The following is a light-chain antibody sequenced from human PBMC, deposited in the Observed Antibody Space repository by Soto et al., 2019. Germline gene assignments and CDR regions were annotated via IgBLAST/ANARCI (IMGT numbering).Light chain of an antibody. CDR2: GAS. Sequence: DIQLTQSPSFLSASVGDRVTITCQASQGISTYLAWYQQKPGKAPNLLIYGASTLQTGVPSRFSGSGSGTDFTLTIRSLQPEDFATYDCQLLNTSPPLTFGGGTKVEI. J-gene: IGKJ4*01. CDR1: QGISTY. V-gene: IGKV1-9*01. CDR3: QLLNTSPPLT.